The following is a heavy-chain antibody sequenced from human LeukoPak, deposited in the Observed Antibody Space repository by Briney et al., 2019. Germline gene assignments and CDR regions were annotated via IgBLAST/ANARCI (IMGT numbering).Heavy chain of an antibody. D-gene: IGHD2-2*01. CDR3: AGIVVVPAALDY. CDR2: INPNSGGT. V-gene: IGHV1-2*02. Sequence: ASVKVSRKASGYTFTGYYMHWVRQAPGQGLEWMGWINPNSGGTNYAQKFQGRVTMTRDTSISTAYMELSRLRSDDTAVYYCAGIVVVPAALDYWGQGTLVTVSS. J-gene: IGHJ4*02. CDR1: GYTFTGYY.